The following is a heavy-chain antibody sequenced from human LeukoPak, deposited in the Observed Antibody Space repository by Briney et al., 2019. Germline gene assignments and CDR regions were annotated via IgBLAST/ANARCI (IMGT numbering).Heavy chain of an antibody. CDR1: GFTLSSYG. D-gene: IGHD6-13*01. CDR3: ASGIAAAGTVSFDY. CDR2: ILYDGSNK. V-gene: IGHV3-30*03. J-gene: IGHJ4*02. Sequence: GGSLRLSCAASGFTLSSYGMQWVRQAPGKGLEWVAVILYDGSNKYYADSVKGRFTISRDNSKNTLYRQMSSLRAEDTAVYYCASGIAAAGTVSFDYWGQGTLVTVSS.